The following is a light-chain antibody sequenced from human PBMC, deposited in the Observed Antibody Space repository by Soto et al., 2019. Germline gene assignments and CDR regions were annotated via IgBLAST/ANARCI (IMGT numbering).Light chain of an antibody. V-gene: IGKV1-39*01. CDR1: QTVSNN. CDR2: ASS. Sequence: DIQMTQSPSSLSASVGDRVTITCRTIQTVSNNLNWYQRNPGKAPSLLIYASSTLQSGVPSRFIGSGSETEFTLTVSSRQPEDFATYYCQQDNMTPFTFGPGTKVDI. CDR3: QQDNMTPFT. J-gene: IGKJ3*01.